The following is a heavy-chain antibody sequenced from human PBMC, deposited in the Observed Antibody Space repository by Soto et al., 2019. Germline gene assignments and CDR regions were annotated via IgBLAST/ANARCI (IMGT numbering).Heavy chain of an antibody. J-gene: IGHJ6*02. CDR1: GFTFSSYG. Sequence: PGGSLRLSCAASGFTFSSYGMHWFRQAPVNGLEWVAFISYDGSNKYYADSAKGRFTISRDNSKNTLYLQMNSLRADDTAVYYCAKATRYCGGDCYSGNYYYGMDVWGQGTTVTVSS. CDR2: ISYDGSNK. V-gene: IGHV3-30*18. D-gene: IGHD2-21*02. CDR3: AKATRYCGGDCYSGNYYYGMDV.